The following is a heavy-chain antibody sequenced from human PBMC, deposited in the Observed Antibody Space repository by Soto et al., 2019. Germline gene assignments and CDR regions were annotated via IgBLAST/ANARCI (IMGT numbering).Heavy chain of an antibody. J-gene: IGHJ1*01. V-gene: IGHV3-23*01. D-gene: IGHD1-26*01. CDR3: AKDGLVGATTVEYFQH. CDR1: GFTFSSYA. CDR2: ISGSGGST. Sequence: PGGSLRLSCAASGFTFSSYAMSWVRQAPGKGLEWVSAISGSGGSTYYADSVKGRFTISRDNSKNTLYLQMNSLRAEDTAVYYCAKDGLVGATTVEYFQHWGQGTLVTVSS.